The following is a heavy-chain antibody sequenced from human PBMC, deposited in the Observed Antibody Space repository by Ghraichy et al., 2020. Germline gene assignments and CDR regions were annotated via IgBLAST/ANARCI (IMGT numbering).Heavy chain of an antibody. CDR2: IYYSGST. J-gene: IGHJ4*02. CDR1: GGSISSYY. V-gene: IGHV4-59*08. Sequence: SETLSLTCTVSGGSISSYYWSWIRQPPGKGLEWIGYIYYSGSTNYNPSLKSRVTISVDTSKNQFSLKLSSVTAADTAVYYCARHGTYGYWSSEAFDYWGQGTLVTVSS. D-gene: IGHD2-2*03. CDR3: ARHGTYGYWSSEAFDY.